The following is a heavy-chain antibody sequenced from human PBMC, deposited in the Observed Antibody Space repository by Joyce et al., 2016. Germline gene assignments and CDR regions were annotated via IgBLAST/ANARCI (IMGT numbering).Heavy chain of an antibody. CDR2: IYPSDSDG. CDR1: QYSFTSYW. CDR3: ARVRGDDYTGLSLDY. Sequence: EVQLVQSGPAVKKPGESLEISCRGSQYSFTSYWIVWVRQVPGKGLEWMGMIYPSDSDGRDAPSFGGQPTTSVDKSISTAFLQWNYVTASDTAVYYCARVRGDDYTGLSLDYWGQGTLVTVSS. J-gene: IGHJ4*02. D-gene: IGHD4/OR15-4a*01. V-gene: IGHV5-51*01.